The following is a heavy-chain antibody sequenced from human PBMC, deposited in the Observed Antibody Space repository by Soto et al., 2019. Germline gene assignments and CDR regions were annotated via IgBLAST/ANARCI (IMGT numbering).Heavy chain of an antibody. CDR1: WGTFSSYA. CDR2: IIPIFGTA. V-gene: IGHV1-69*13. CDR3: ARLSRYGSGGPVGSWFDP. J-gene: IGHJ5*02. D-gene: IGHD3-10*01. Sequence: SVKVSCKASWGTFSSYAISWVRQAPGQGLEWMGGIIPIFGTANYAQKFQGRVTITADESTSTAYMELSSLRSEDTAVYYCARLSRYGSGGPVGSWFDPWGQGTLVTVSS.